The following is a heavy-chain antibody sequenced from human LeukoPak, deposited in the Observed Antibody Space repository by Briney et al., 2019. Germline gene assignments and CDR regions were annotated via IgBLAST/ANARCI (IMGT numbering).Heavy chain of an antibody. J-gene: IGHJ3*01. CDR1: GFTFKDFS. Sequence: PGGSLRLSCVASGFTFKDFSMNWVRQAPGKGLEWISYISSSGKTIYYADAVKGRFIISRENAKHSLYLQMNSLRAEDTAVYYCASLKNSGWGNAFHFWGQGTMVTVSS. D-gene: IGHD6-19*01. CDR3: ASLKNSGWGNAFHF. V-gene: IGHV3-48*01. CDR2: ISSSGKTI.